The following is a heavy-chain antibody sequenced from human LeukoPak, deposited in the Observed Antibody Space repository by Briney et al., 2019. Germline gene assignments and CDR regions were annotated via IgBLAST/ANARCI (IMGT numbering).Heavy chain of an antibody. Sequence: ASVKVSCKASGYTFTSYGISWVRQAPGQGLEWMGWISAYNGNTNYAQKLQGRVTMTTDTSTSTAYMELRSLRSEDTAVYYCATGGYCSSTSCSSFYYYYMDVWGKGTTVTVSS. CDR1: GYTFTSYG. CDR3: ATGGYCSSTSCSSFYYYYMDV. CDR2: ISAYNGNT. V-gene: IGHV1-18*01. J-gene: IGHJ6*03. D-gene: IGHD2-2*01.